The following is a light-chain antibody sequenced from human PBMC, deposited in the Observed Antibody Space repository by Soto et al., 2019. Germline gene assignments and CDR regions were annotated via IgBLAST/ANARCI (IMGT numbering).Light chain of an antibody. V-gene: IGLV2-8*01. CDR2: EVS. CDR1: SSDVGGYNY. Sequence: QSALTQPPSASGSPGQSVTISCTGTSSDVGGYNYVSWYQQHPGKAPKLMIYEVSKRPSGVPDRFSGSKSGNTASLTVSGLQAEDEADYYCSSYVGSNVFGTGTQLTVL. CDR3: SSYVGSNV. J-gene: IGLJ1*01.